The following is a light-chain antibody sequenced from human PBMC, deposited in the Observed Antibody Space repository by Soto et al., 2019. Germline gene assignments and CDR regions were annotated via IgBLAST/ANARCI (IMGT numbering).Light chain of an antibody. Sequence: QSVLTQPPSASGSPGQSVTISCTGTSSDVGGYNYVSWYQQHPGKAPKLMIYEVSKRPSGVPDRFSGSKSGTTASLTVSGLQAEDEADYYCSSYAGSNNLGVFGTGTQLTVL. CDR3: SSYAGSNNLGV. J-gene: IGLJ1*01. V-gene: IGLV2-8*01. CDR1: SSDVGGYNY. CDR2: EVS.